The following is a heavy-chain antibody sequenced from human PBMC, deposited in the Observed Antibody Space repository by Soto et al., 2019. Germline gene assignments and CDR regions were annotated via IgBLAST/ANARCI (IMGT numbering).Heavy chain of an antibody. Sequence: GGSLRLSCAASGFTVSSNYMSWVRQAPGKGLEWVSVIYSGGSTYYADSVKGRFTISRDNSKNTLYLQMNSLRAEDTAVYYCARETLELEPQRRYYYYYMDVWGKGTTVTVSS. CDR3: ARETLELEPQRRYYYYYMDV. V-gene: IGHV3-66*01. D-gene: IGHD1-1*01. CDR1: GFTVSSNY. J-gene: IGHJ6*03. CDR2: IYSGGST.